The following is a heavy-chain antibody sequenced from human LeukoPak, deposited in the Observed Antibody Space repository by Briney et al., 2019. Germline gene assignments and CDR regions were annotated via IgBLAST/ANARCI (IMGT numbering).Heavy chain of an antibody. D-gene: IGHD5-18*01. Sequence: GGSLRLSCEASGFTFSSYSLSWVRQAPGKGLEWISYISGITTTIDYADSVKGRFTISRDNPKNTLYLQMNSLRAEDTAVYYCAKGSGRGYSYGLEYWGQGTLVTVSS. CDR2: ISGITTTI. V-gene: IGHV3-48*01. CDR3: AKGSGRGYSYGLEY. CDR1: GFTFSSYS. J-gene: IGHJ4*02.